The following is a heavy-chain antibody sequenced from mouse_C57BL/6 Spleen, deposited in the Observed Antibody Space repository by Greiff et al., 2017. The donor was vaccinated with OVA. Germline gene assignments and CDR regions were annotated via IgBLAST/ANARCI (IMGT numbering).Heavy chain of an antibody. J-gene: IGHJ4*01. D-gene: IGHD2-4*01. CDR1: GYSITSGYY. CDR2: ISYDGSN. CDR3: ARGATYDYDVFYAMDY. V-gene: IGHV3-6*01. Sequence: EVKLVESGPGLVKPSQSLSLTCSVTGYSITSGYYWNWIRQFPGNKLEWMGYISYDGSNNYNPSLKNRISITRDTSKNQFFLKLNSVTTEDTATYYCARGATYDYDVFYAMDYWGQGTSVTVSS.